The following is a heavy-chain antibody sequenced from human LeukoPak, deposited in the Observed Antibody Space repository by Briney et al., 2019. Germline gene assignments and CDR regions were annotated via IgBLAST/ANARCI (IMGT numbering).Heavy chain of an antibody. CDR3: ARVVPAANYYYMDV. CDR2: IIPIFGTA. V-gene: IGHV1-69*05. Sequence: GASVKVSCKASGGTFSSYAISWVRQAPGQGLEWMGGIIPIFGTANYAQKFQGRVTITTDESTSTAYMELSSLRSEDTAVYYCARVVPAANYYYMDVWGKGTTVTVSS. CDR1: GGTFSSYA. D-gene: IGHD2-2*01. J-gene: IGHJ6*03.